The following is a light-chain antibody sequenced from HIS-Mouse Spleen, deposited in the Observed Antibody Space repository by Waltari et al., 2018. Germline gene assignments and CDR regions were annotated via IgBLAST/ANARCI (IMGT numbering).Light chain of an antibody. Sequence: SYELTQPSSVSVSPGQTAGITCSGDVLAKKYARWFQQTPGQAPVLVIYKDSEPPSGIPERFSGSSSGTTVTLTIGGAQVEDEADYYCYSAADNSGVFGGGTKLTVL. CDR3: YSAADNSGV. V-gene: IGLV3-27*01. CDR2: KDS. CDR1: VLAKKY. J-gene: IGLJ2*01.